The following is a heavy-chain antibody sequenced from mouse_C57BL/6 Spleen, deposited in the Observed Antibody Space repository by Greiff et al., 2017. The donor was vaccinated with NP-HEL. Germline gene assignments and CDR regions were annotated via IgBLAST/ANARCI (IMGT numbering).Heavy chain of an antibody. D-gene: IGHD2-12*01. V-gene: IGHV1-50*01. CDR2: IDPSDSYT. J-gene: IGHJ3*01. CDR1: GYTFTSYW. Sequence: VQLQQPGAELVKPGASVKLSCKASGYTFTSYWMQWVKQRPGQGLEWIGEIDPSDSYTNYNQKFKGKATLTVDTSSSTAYMQLSSLTSEDSAVYYCARRGRNSHFAYWGQGTLVTVSA. CDR3: ARRGRNSHFAY.